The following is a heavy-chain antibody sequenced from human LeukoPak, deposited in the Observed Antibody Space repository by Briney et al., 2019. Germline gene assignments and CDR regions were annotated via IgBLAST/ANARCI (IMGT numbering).Heavy chain of an antibody. J-gene: IGHJ4*02. CDR1: GGSFSGYY. CDR3: ARGLRQLLWPYFDY. CDR2: INHSGST. D-gene: IGHD2-2*01. V-gene: IGHV4-34*01. Sequence: SETLSLTCAVYGGSFSGYYWSWIRQPPGKGLEWIGEINHSGSTNYNPSLKSRVTISVDTSKNQFSLELSSVTAADTAVYYCARGLRQLLWPYFDYWGQGTLVTVSS.